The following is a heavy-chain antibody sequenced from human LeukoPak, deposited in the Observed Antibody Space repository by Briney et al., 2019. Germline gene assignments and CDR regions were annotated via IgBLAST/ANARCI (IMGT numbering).Heavy chain of an antibody. CDR1: GVSFSGYY. CDR2: IKHSGST. Sequence: SETLTLTCAVYGVSFSGYYWSWLRQPPGKGLEWLGEIKHSGSTNYNLSLKRRVTISVDTSKNQFSLKLSSVTAADSAVDYGARGGAGAVTTAPEMPDWGQGTLVTVSS. V-gene: IGHV4-34*01. CDR3: ARGGAGAVTTAPEMPD. J-gene: IGHJ4*02. D-gene: IGHD4-17*01.